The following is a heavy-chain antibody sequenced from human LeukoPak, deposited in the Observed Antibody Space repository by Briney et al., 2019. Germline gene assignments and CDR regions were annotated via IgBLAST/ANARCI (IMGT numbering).Heavy chain of an antibody. CDR1: GGSISSYY. CDR3: ARENSGSYREFDY. D-gene: IGHD1-26*01. Sequence: ASETLSLTCTVSGGSISSYYWSWIRQPAGKGLEWIGRIYTSGSTNYNASLKSRVRMSVDASKNQFSLKLSSVTAADTAVFYCARENSGSYREFDYWGQGTLVTVSS. V-gene: IGHV4-4*07. CDR2: IYTSGST. J-gene: IGHJ4*02.